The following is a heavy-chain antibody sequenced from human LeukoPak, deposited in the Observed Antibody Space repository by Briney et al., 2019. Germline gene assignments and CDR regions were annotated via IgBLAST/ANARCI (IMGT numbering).Heavy chain of an antibody. J-gene: IGHJ4*02. V-gene: IGHV1-18*01. Sequence: ASVKVSCKASGYTFTSYGISWVRQAPGQGLEWMGWISAYNGNTNYAQKLQGRVTMTTDTSTSTAYMELRSLRSDDTAVYYCARGRYCSGGSCYGSARRPFDYWGQGTLVTVSS. CDR3: ARGRYCSGGSCYGSARRPFDY. CDR2: ISAYNGNT. CDR1: GYTFTSYG. D-gene: IGHD2-15*01.